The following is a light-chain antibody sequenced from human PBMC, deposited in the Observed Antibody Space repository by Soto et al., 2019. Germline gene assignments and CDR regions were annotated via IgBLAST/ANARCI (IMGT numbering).Light chain of an antibody. Sequence: DIQMTQSPSTLSASVGDRVTITCRDSQSISSWLAWYQQKPGKAPKVLIYKASTLDSGVPSRFSGSGSGTEFTLTISSLQPDDFATYYCQQYNSYPTFGGGTKVEIK. V-gene: IGKV1-5*03. CDR3: QQYNSYPT. J-gene: IGKJ4*01. CDR1: QSISSW. CDR2: KAS.